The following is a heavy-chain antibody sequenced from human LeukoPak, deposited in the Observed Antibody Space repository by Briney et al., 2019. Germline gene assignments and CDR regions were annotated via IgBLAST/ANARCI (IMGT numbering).Heavy chain of an antibody. Sequence: ASVRVSCKASGYNFIGFYMHWVRQAPGQSLKWMGRINPNSGETSFALSFQGRVTMTRDTSINTAYMELGRLTSDDTAVYFCARGATRLATAGAEFDSWGQGTLVIVSS. CDR3: ARGATRLATAGAEFDS. CDR1: GYNFIGFY. D-gene: IGHD6-13*01. J-gene: IGHJ4*02. CDR2: INPNSGET. V-gene: IGHV1-2*06.